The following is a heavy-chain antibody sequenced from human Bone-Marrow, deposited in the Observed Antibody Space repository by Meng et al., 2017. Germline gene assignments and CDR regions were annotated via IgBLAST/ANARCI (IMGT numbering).Heavy chain of an antibody. Sequence: GESLKISCAASGFTFSSYDMHWVRQVTGKGLEWVSGIGTAGHTYYAGPVKGRFTISREDAKRSMYLQMNSLRAEDTAVYYCARAQDGDSRGRYFDYWGQGTLVTVSS. D-gene: IGHD4-17*01. V-gene: IGHV3-13*01. CDR2: IGTAGHT. J-gene: IGHJ4*02. CDR3: ARAQDGDSRGRYFDY. CDR1: GFTFSSYD.